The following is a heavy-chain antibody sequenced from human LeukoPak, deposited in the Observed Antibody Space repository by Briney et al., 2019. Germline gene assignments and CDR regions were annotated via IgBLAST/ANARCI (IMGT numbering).Heavy chain of an antibody. CDR2: INPKTGDT. Sequence: GASVKVSCKTSGYSFIAYYIHWVRQAPGQGLEWMGWINPKTGDTRYAQKLRGRVTMTRDTSVSTVYMDLSGLRSDDTAVYFCARDGYRSELDYWGRGTLVTVSS. V-gene: IGHV1-2*02. J-gene: IGHJ4*02. CDR3: ARDGYRSELDY. D-gene: IGHD5-24*01. CDR1: GYSFIAYY.